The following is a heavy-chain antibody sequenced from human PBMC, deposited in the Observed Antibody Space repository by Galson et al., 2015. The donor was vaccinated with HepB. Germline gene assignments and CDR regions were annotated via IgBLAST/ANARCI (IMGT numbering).Heavy chain of an antibody. V-gene: IGHV3-15*07. D-gene: IGHD3-10*01. CDR2: IKSKTDGGTT. CDR3: TTVHIGVRGVFNDYYYYYYMDV. J-gene: IGHJ6*03. CDR1: GFTFSNAW. Sequence: SLRLSCAASGFTFSNAWMNWVRQAPGKGLEWVGRIKSKTDGGTTDYAAPVKGRFTISRDDSKNTLYLQMNSLKTEDTAVYYCTTVHIGVRGVFNDYYYYYYMDVWGKGTTVTVSS.